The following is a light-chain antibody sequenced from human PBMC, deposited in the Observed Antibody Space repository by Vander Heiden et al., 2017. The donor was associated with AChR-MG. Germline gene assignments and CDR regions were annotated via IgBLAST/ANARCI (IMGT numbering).Light chain of an antibody. V-gene: IGLV2-14*03. J-gene: IGLJ2*01. Sequence: QSALTQPASVSGSPGQSITISCAGTSSDIGGYNFVSWYQQPPGRAPKLMIYDVNKRPSGVSNRFSGSKSGNTASLTISGLQAEDEADYYCSSYTTSRTLVFGGGTKLTV. CDR3: SSYTTSRTLV. CDR2: DVN. CDR1: SSDIGGYNF.